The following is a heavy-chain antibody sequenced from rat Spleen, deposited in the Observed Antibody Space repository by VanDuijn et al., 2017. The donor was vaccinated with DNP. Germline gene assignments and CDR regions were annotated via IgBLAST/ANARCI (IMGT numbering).Heavy chain of an antibody. CDR1: GFSFRSNW. V-gene: IGHV5-35*01. J-gene: IGHJ3*01. D-gene: IGHD1-11*01. Sequence: EVQLVESGGGSVQPGSPLKLSCAASGFSFRSNWLNWIRQAPVKGLEWVASITPDGSTTYYPDTVKGRFMISKDDARNTGYLQMNNLRSEDTAMYYCSSGGPNMVQGNWFAYWGQGTLVTVSS. CDR2: ITPDGSTT. CDR3: SSGGPNMVQGNWFAY.